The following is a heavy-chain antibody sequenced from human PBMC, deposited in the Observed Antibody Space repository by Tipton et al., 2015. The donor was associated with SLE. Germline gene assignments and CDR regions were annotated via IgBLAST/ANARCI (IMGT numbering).Heavy chain of an antibody. CDR1: GGSISSYY. D-gene: IGHD2-2*01. J-gene: IGHJ4*02. V-gene: IGHV4-59*13. Sequence: TLSLTCTVSGGSISSYYWGWIRQPPGKGLEWIGSIYYSGSTYYNPSLKSRVTISVDTSKNQFSLKLSSVTAADTAVYYCARDGGEDSSTSLDYWGQGTLVTVSS. CDR3: ARDGGEDSSTSLDY. CDR2: IYYSGST.